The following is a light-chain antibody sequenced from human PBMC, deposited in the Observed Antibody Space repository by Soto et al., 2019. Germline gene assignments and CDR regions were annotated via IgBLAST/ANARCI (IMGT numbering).Light chain of an antibody. CDR3: SSYTRSNTYV. Sequence: ALTQPASVSGSPGQSITISCTGTSSDVGGYNYVSWYQQHPGKAPKLMIYDVSNRPSGVSNRFSGSKSGNTASLTISGLQAEDEGDYYCSSYTRSNTYVFGTGTKVTVL. J-gene: IGLJ1*01. CDR2: DVS. V-gene: IGLV2-14*03. CDR1: SSDVGGYNY.